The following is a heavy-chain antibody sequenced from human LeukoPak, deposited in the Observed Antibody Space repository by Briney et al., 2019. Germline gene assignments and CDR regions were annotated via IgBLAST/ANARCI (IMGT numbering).Heavy chain of an antibody. Sequence: ASVKVSCKASGYTFTGCYMHWVRQAPGQGLEWMGWINPNSGGTNYAQKFQGRVTMTRDTSISTAYMELSRLRSDDTAVYYCARGCQYQLLIFLYYYMDVWGKGATVTISS. D-gene: IGHD2-2*01. CDR1: GYTFTGCY. CDR2: INPNSGGT. J-gene: IGHJ6*03. V-gene: IGHV1-2*02. CDR3: ARGCQYQLLIFLYYYMDV.